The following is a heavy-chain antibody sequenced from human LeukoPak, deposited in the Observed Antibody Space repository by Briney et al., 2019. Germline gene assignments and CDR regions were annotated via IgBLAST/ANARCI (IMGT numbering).Heavy chain of an antibody. V-gene: IGHV5-51*01. Sequence: GESLKISCKGSGYIFTTYWIGWVRQMPGKGLGWMGIIYPGDSNSRYSPSFQGQVNISADKSLSTAYLHWSSLKASDSAMYYCVRSPRKFWYLDLWGRGTLVTVSS. CDR1: GYIFTTYW. CDR3: VRSPRKFWYLDL. D-gene: IGHD4-17*01. CDR2: IYPGDSNS. J-gene: IGHJ2*01.